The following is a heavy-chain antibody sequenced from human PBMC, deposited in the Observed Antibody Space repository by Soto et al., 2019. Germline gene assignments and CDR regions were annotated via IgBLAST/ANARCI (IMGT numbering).Heavy chain of an antibody. CDR1: GGSFSGYY. Sequence: QVQLQQWGAGLLKPSETLSLTCAVYGGSFSGYYWSWIRQPPGKGLEWIGEINHSGSTNYNPSLKSRVTISVDTSKNQVALKLSSVTAEDTAVYYCARGGRVHYWGQGTLVTVSS. CDR3: ARGGRVHY. J-gene: IGHJ4*02. CDR2: INHSGST. V-gene: IGHV4-34*01.